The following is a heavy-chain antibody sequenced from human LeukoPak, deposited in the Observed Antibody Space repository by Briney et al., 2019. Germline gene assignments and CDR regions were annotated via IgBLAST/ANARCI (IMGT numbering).Heavy chain of an antibody. CDR2: ISSSSSYI. Sequence: GGSLRLSCAASGFTFSSYNMNWVRQAPGKGLEWVSSISSSSSYIYYADSVKGRFTISRDNAKNSLYLQMNSLRAEDTAVYYCARVHYYDSSGYYAWGQGTLVTVSS. CDR3: ARVHYYDSSGYYA. D-gene: IGHD3-22*01. CDR1: GFTFSSYN. V-gene: IGHV3-21*01. J-gene: IGHJ5*02.